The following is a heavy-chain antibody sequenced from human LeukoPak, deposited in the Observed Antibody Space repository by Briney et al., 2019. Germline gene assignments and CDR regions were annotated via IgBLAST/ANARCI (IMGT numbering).Heavy chain of an antibody. D-gene: IGHD3-16*02. CDR2: INHSGST. CDR1: GGSFSGYY. Sequence: SETLSLTCAVYGGSFSGYYWSWLRQPPGKGLEWIGEINHSGSTNYNPSLKSRVTISVDKSKNQFSLKLSSVTAADTAVYYCARVRSDYVWGSYRHTWFDPWGQGTLATVSS. V-gene: IGHV4-34*01. J-gene: IGHJ5*02. CDR3: ARVRSDYVWGSYRHTWFDP.